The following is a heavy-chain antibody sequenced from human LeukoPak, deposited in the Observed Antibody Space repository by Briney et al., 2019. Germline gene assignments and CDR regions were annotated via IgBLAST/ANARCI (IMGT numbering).Heavy chain of an antibody. CDR1: GGSISSKSYY. CDR2: IYYSGST. Sequence: SETLSLTCTVSGGSISSKSYYWGWIRQHPGKGLEWIGYIYYSGSTYYNPSLKSRVTISVDTSKNQFSLKLSSVTAADTAVYYCARTHWGFDYWGQGTLVTVSS. J-gene: IGHJ4*02. V-gene: IGHV4-31*03. D-gene: IGHD3-16*01. CDR3: ARTHWGFDY.